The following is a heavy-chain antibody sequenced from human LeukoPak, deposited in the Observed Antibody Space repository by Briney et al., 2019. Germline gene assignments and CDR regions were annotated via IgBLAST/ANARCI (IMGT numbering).Heavy chain of an antibody. CDR2: IYPGDSDT. D-gene: IGHD5-18*01. CDR1: GYSFTSYW. V-gene: IGHV5-51*01. J-gene: IGHJ4*02. CDR3: ARHGDVETAMVNDY. Sequence: GESLKIPXKGSGYSFTSYWIGWVRQTPGKGLEWMGIIYPGDSDTIYSPSFQGQVTISADKSISTAYLQWSSLKASDTAMYYCARHGDVETAMVNDYWGQGTLVTVSS.